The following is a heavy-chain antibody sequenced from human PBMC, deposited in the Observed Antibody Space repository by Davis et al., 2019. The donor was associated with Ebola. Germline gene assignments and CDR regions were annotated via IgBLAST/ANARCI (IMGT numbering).Heavy chain of an antibody. D-gene: IGHD6-13*01. V-gene: IGHV1-18*01. Sequence: ASVKVSCKASGYTFTSYGISWVRQAPGQGLEWMGWISAYNGNTNYAQKLQGRVTITADESTSTAYMELSSLRSEDTAVYYCARESNAGTGGDYWGQGTLVTVSS. CDR2: ISAYNGNT. CDR1: GYTFTSYG. CDR3: ARESNAGTGGDY. J-gene: IGHJ4*02.